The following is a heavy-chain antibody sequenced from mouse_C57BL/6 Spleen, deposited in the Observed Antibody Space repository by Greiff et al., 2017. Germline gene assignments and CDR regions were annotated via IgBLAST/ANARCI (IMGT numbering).Heavy chain of an antibody. V-gene: IGHV7-3*01. D-gene: IGHD2-4*01. J-gene: IGHJ3*01. CDR2: IRNKANGYTT. CDR1: GFTFTDYY. Sequence: EVKLVESGGGLVQPGGSLSLSCAASGFTFTDYYMSWVRQPPGKALEWLGFIRNKANGYTTEYSASVKGRFTISRDNSQSILYLQMNALRAEDSATYYCARSVYYDYDDWGQGTLVTVSA. CDR3: ARSVYYDYDD.